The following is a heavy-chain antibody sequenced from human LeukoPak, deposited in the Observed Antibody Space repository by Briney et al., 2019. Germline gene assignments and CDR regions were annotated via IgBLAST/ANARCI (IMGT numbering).Heavy chain of an antibody. D-gene: IGHD3-3*01. Sequence: GGSLRLSCAASGFTFSSYAMHWVRQAPGKGLEWVTVISYDGTNKYYADSVKGRFTISRDNSKNTLYLQMNSLRAEDMALYYCAKSEGAIFGVAYDYRGQGTLVTVSS. CDR2: ISYDGTNK. CDR3: AKSEGAIFGVAYDY. CDR1: GFTFSSYA. V-gene: IGHV3-30-3*02. J-gene: IGHJ4*02.